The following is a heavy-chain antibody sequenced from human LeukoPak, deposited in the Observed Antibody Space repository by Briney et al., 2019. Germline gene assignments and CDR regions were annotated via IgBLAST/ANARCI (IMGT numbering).Heavy chain of an antibody. CDR1: GFTFSSYG. CDR2: ISYDGSNK. J-gene: IGHJ4*02. D-gene: IGHD3-9*01. V-gene: IGHV3-30*18. Sequence: GGSLRLSCAASGFTFSSYGMHWVRQAPGKGLEWVAVISYDGSNKYYADSVKGRFTISGDNSKNTLYLQMNSLRAEDTAVYYCAKSRSDILTGYYGPFDYWGQGTLVTVSS. CDR3: AKSRSDILTGYYGPFDY.